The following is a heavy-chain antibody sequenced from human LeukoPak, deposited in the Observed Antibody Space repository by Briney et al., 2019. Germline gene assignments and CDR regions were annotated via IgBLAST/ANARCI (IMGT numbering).Heavy chain of an antibody. CDR1: GFTFSSYA. D-gene: IGHD1-26*01. Sequence: SGGSLRLSCAASGFTFSSYAMSWVRQAPGKGLEWVSAISGSGGSTYYADSVKGRFTISRDNSKNTLYLQMNSLRAEDTAVYYCAKDRERLGAFDIWGQGTMVTVSS. CDR2: ISGSGGST. J-gene: IGHJ3*02. CDR3: AKDRERLGAFDI. V-gene: IGHV3-23*01.